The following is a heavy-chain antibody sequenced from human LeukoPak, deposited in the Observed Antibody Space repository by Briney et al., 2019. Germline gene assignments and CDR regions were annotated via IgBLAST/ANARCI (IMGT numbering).Heavy chain of an antibody. D-gene: IGHD2-15*01. CDR3: ARTTEGYCRGRSCYSYYYYMDV. V-gene: IGHV4-39*07. J-gene: IGHJ6*03. CDR1: GGSISSSSYY. CDR2: IYYSGST. Sequence: SQTLSLTCSVSGGSISSSSYYWGWIRQPPGKGLEWIGSIYYSGSTYYNPSLKSRVTISVDTSKNQFSLKLSSVTAADTAVYYCARTTEGYCRGRSCYSYYYYMDVWGKGTTVTVSS.